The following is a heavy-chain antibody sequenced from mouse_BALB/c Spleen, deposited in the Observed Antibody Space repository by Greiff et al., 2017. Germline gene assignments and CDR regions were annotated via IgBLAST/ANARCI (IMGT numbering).Heavy chain of an antibody. CDR1: GISITTGNYR. V-gene: IGHV3-5*02. Sequence: EVQLQESGPGLVKPSQTVSLTCTVTGISITTGNYRWSWIRQFPGNKLEWIGYIYYSGTITYNPSLTSRTTITRDTSKNQFFLEMNSLTAEDTATYYCTRDVYGYLLFAYWGQGTLVTVSA. D-gene: IGHD2-2*01. CDR3: TRDVYGYLLFAY. CDR2: IYYSGTI. J-gene: IGHJ3*01.